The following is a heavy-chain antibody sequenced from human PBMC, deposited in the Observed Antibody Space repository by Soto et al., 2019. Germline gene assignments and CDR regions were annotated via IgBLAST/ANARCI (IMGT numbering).Heavy chain of an antibody. Sequence: QVQLQESGPGLVKPSQTLSLTCTVSGGSISSGDYYWSWIRQPPGKGLEWIGYIYYSGSTYYNPSRKSRVTIPVDTSKNQFSLKLSSVTAADTAVYYCAREPRTYYYDSSGCDYWGQGTLVTVSS. D-gene: IGHD3-22*01. V-gene: IGHV4-30-4*01. CDR2: IYYSGST. CDR1: GGSISSGDYY. CDR3: AREPRTYYYDSSGCDY. J-gene: IGHJ4*02.